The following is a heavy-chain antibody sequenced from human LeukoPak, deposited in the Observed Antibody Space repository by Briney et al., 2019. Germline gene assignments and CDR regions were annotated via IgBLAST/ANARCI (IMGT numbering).Heavy chain of an antibody. J-gene: IGHJ4*02. CDR1: GGSISSYD. CDR3: ARHTYDYGDYYFDY. Sequence: SETLSLTCTVSGGSISSYDWSWIRQPPGKGLEWIGYIYYSGSTNYNPSLKSRVTISVDTSKNQFSLKLSSVTAADTAVYYCARHTYDYGDYYFDYWGQGTLVTVSS. V-gene: IGHV4-59*08. D-gene: IGHD4-17*01. CDR2: IYYSGST.